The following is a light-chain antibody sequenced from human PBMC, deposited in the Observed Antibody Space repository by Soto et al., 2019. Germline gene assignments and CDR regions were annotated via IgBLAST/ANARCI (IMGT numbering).Light chain of an antibody. CDR1: SGHSNYA. CDR2: LNSDGSH. J-gene: IGLJ2*01. Sequence: QLVLTQSPSASASLGASVKLTCTLSSGHSNYAIAWHQQQPEKGPRYLMKLNSDGSHSKGDGIPDRFSGSSSGAERYLTISCLQSEDEADYYCQTWGTGVVFGGGTKLTVL. CDR3: QTWGTGVV. V-gene: IGLV4-69*01.